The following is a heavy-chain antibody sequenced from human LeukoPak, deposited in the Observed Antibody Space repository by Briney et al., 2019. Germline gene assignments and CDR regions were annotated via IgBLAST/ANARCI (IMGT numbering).Heavy chain of an antibody. J-gene: IGHJ4*02. CDR3: ARQPGYNLIVDY. CDR1: GGSISSSSYY. Sequence: SETLSLTCSVSGGSISSSSYYWGWVRQPPGKGLEWIGSIYYSGSAYYNPSLKCRVTISVDTSKNQFPLKLSSVTAADTAVYYCARQPGYNLIVDYWGQGTLVTVSS. V-gene: IGHV4-39*01. D-gene: IGHD5-24*01. CDR2: IYYSGSA.